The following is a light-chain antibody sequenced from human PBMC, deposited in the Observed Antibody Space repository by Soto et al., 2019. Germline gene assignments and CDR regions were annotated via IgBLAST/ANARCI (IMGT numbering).Light chain of an antibody. J-gene: IGLJ3*02. V-gene: IGLV1-40*01. CDR1: RSNTGAGYD. Sequence: QAVVTQPPSVSGAPGQRVTISCTGTRSNTGAGYDVHWYQQHPGTAPKYLIFSKSNRPSGVPDRFSGSKSGTSASLAISGLQAEDEADYFCQSFDTSLRGWVFGGGTKLTVL. CDR2: SKS. CDR3: QSFDTSLRGWV.